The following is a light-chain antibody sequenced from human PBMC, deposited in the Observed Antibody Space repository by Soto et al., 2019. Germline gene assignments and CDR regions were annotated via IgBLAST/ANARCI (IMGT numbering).Light chain of an antibody. Sequence: DIQMTQSPFSLSASVGDRVTITCRASQSISKYLIWYQLKPGKAPKLLIYASSSLQSGVPSRFSGSGAGTEYTLTISSLQPDDFATYYCQHYNGYSEAFGQGTKVDIK. CDR3: QHYNGYSEA. CDR2: ASS. V-gene: IGKV1-16*01. CDR1: QSISKY. J-gene: IGKJ1*01.